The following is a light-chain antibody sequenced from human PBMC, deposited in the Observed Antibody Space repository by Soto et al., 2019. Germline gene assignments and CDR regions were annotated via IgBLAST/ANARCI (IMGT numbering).Light chain of an antibody. CDR1: NIGSKG. J-gene: IGLJ2*01. V-gene: IGLV3-21*04. Sequence: SYELTQPPSVSVAPGKTSSISCGGNNIGSKGVHWYQQKPGQAPVLVIYSDTDLPPVIPERFSGSNSATLATLTISRVEAGDEDDYYCQVWDSGSAHVVFGGGTMLTVL. CDR2: SDT. CDR3: QVWDSGSAHVV.